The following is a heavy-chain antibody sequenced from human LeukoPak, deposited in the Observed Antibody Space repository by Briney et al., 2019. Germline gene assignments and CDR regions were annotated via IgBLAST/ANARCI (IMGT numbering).Heavy chain of an antibody. Sequence: SVKVSCKASGASGDTFNSYDFSWLRQAPGQGLQWMGGIIPIYGTAKYTEKFQGRVTITADESTSTAYMELSCLRSEDTAVYYCARALYTENSYFDYWGQGTLVTVSS. CDR1: GDTFNSYD. J-gene: IGHJ4*02. CDR2: IIPIYGTA. V-gene: IGHV1-69*13. D-gene: IGHD4-11*01. CDR3: ARALYTENSYFDY.